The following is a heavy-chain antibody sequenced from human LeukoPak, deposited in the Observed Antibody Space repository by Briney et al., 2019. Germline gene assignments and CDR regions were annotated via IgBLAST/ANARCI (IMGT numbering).Heavy chain of an antibody. CDR3: ACGPYDYGEYIDY. Sequence: GGSLRLSCAASGFTFSSYSMNWVRQAPGKGLEWVSSISSSSSYIYYADSVKGRFTISRDNAKNSLYLQLNSLRAEDTAVYYCACGPYDYGEYIDYWGQGTLVTVSS. J-gene: IGHJ4*02. D-gene: IGHD4-17*01. CDR2: ISSSSSYI. CDR1: GFTFSSYS. V-gene: IGHV3-21*01.